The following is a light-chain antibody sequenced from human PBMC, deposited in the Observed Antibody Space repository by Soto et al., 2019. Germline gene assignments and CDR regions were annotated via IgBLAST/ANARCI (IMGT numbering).Light chain of an antibody. Sequence: DIVMTQSPDSLAVSLGERATINCKSSRSVLYSSNNQNYLAWYQQKPGHPPKLLIYWASTRESGVPDRFSGSGSGTDFTLTISSLQAEDVAVYYCQQYYTTLFTFGPGTKVDIK. J-gene: IGKJ3*01. V-gene: IGKV4-1*01. CDR3: QQYYTTLFT. CDR2: WAS. CDR1: RSVLYSSNNQNY.